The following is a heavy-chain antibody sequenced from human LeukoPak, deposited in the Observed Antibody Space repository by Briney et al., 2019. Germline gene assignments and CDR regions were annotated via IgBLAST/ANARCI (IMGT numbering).Heavy chain of an antibody. V-gene: IGHV3-23*01. D-gene: IGHD6-13*01. CDR3: ARVHNPSWSDSYFDY. CDR1: GFTFSRSG. CDR2: ITRSGGST. Sequence: GSLRLPCAASGFTFSRSGMSWVRQAPGEGLEWVSAITRSGGSTYYADSVKGRFTISRDNSKNTLYLQMNTLRAEDTAVYYCARVHNPSWSDSYFDYWGQGTLVTVSS. J-gene: IGHJ4*02.